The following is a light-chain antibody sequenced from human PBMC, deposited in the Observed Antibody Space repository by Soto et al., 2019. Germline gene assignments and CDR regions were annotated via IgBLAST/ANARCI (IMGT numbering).Light chain of an antibody. CDR3: TVWDDSLRGRL. J-gene: IGLJ2*01. Sequence: QSVLTQPPSASGTPGQRVTISCSGTSSSIESNYVYWYQQLPGTAPRLLIYRNNQRPSGVPDRFSGAKSGTSASLAISALRYEDEADYYCTVWDDSLRGRLFGGGTKVTVL. CDR1: SSSIESNY. V-gene: IGLV1-47*01. CDR2: RNN.